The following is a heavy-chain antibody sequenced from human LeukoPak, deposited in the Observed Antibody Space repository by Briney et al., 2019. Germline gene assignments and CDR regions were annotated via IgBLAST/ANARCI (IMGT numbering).Heavy chain of an antibody. CDR1: GYSFTSYW. Sequence: PGESLKISCKGSGYSFTSYWIGWVRQMPGKGLEWMGIIYPGDSDTRYSPSFQGQVTISADKSISTAYLQWSSLKASDTAMYYCARLGYSNYRTFWYFDLWGRGTLVTVSS. J-gene: IGHJ2*01. D-gene: IGHD4-11*01. CDR3: ARLGYSNYRTFWYFDL. V-gene: IGHV5-51*01. CDR2: IYPGDSDT.